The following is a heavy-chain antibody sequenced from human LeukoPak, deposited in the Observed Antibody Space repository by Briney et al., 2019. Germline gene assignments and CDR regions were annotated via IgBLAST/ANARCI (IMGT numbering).Heavy chain of an antibody. CDR2: TYYRSKWYN. CDR3: AREGMEDSSGYNPRLDY. D-gene: IGHD3-22*01. Sequence: SQTLSLTCAISGDSVSSNSVAWNWIRQSPSRGLEWLGRTYYRSKWYNDYGVSVKSRITINPDTSKNQFSLQVNSVTPEDTAVYYCAREGMEDSSGYNPRLDYWGQGTLVTVSS. V-gene: IGHV6-1*01. CDR1: GDSVSSNSVA. J-gene: IGHJ4*02.